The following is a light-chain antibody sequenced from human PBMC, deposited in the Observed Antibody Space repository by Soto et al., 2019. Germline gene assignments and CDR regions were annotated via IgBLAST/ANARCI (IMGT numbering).Light chain of an antibody. CDR1: PTLRNK. V-gene: IGKV3-15*01. CDR3: EHHNAWPLS. CDR2: GGF. J-gene: IGKJ3*01. Sequence: IVLTQSPGTLSVSPGERVILACRASPTLRNKVAWYQQKPGQAPRLLIYGGFTSATGIPARFSGRGSGTEFTLSINSLQSEDFANYYCEHHNAWPLSFGPGTKLYLK.